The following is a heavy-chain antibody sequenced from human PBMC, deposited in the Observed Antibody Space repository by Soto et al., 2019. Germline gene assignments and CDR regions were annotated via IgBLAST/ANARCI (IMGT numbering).Heavy chain of an antibody. CDR2: IYYSGST. J-gene: IGHJ3*02. CDR3: DRDHDGGVI. CDR1: GGSISSYY. V-gene: IGHV4-59*01. D-gene: IGHD1-1*01. Sequence: SETLSLTCTVSGGSISSYYWSWIRQPPGKGLEWIGYIYYSGSTNYNPSLKSRVTISVDTSKNQFSLKLSSVTAAGTAVYYCDRDHDGGVIWGQRSMVPVSS.